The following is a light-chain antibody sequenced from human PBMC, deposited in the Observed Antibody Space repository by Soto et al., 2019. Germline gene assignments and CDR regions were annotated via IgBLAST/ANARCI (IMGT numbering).Light chain of an antibody. CDR1: DSDVGGYDY. J-gene: IGLJ3*02. Sequence: QSALTQPASVSGSPGQSITISCTGTDSDVGGYDYVSWYQQHPGKVPILVIYEVTNRPSGVSYRFSGSKSGNTASLTISGLQAEDEADYYCSSYTRSDSWVFGGGTKLTVL. CDR2: EVT. V-gene: IGLV2-14*01. CDR3: SSYTRSDSWV.